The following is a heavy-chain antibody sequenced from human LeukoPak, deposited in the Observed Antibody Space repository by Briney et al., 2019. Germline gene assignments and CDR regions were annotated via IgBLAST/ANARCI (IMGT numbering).Heavy chain of an antibody. Sequence: PSETLSLTCTVSGASISSSRSFWGWIRQPPGKGLEWIVSIFSGGNTYYNPSLNSRVSISIGTSKNQFSLRLSSVTAADTGIYYCVRDSSATLAFDIWGQGTMVTVSS. D-gene: IGHD6-25*01. CDR3: VRDSSATLAFDI. V-gene: IGHV4-39*07. CDR1: GASISSSRSF. CDR2: IFSGGNT. J-gene: IGHJ3*02.